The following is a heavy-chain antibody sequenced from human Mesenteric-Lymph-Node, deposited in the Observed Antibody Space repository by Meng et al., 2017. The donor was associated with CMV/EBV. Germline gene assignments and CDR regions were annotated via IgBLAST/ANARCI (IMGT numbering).Heavy chain of an antibody. D-gene: IGHD1-1*01. CDR1: GFTFSDYY. CDR2: ISSSGSTI. Sequence: GGSLRLSCAASGFTFSDYYMSWIRQTPGKGLEWVSYISSSGSTIYYADSVKGRFTISRDNAKNSLYLQMNSLRAEDTAVYYCARVSIMATGPSDYWGQGTMVTVSS. J-gene: IGHJ4*03. V-gene: IGHV3-11*01. CDR3: ARVSIMATGPSDY.